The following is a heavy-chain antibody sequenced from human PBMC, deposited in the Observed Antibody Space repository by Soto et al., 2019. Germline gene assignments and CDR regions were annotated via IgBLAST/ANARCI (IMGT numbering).Heavy chain of an antibody. CDR2: ISWNSGSI. J-gene: IGHJ2*01. Sequence: EVQLVESGGGLVQPGRSLRLSCAASGFTFDDYAMHWVRQAPGKGLEWVSGISWNSGSIGYADSVKGRFTISRDNAKNSLYLQMNSLRAEDTALYYCAKDAVDNGDYAGYFDLWGRGTLVTVSS. V-gene: IGHV3-9*01. CDR3: AKDAVDNGDYAGYFDL. CDR1: GFTFDDYA. D-gene: IGHD4-17*01.